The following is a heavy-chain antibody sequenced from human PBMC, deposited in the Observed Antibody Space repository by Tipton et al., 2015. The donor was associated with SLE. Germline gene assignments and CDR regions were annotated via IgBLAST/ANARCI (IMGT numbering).Heavy chain of an antibody. Sequence: QLVQSGPEVKKPGSSVKVSCKASGGTFTSYGISWVRQAPGQGLEWMGWISAYNGNTNYAQKLQGRVTMTTDTSTSTAYMELRSLRSDDTAVYYCASVYYDFWSGYYYFDYWGQGTLVTVSS. CDR3: ASVYYDFWSGYYYFDY. CDR1: GGTFTSYG. CDR2: ISAYNGNT. V-gene: IGHV1-18*01. J-gene: IGHJ4*02. D-gene: IGHD3-3*01.